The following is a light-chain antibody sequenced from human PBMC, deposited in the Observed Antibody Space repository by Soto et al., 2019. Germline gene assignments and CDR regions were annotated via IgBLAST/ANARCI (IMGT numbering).Light chain of an antibody. J-gene: IGLJ1*01. CDR1: RTNIGAGYD. V-gene: IGLV1-40*01. Sequence: QSVLTQPPSVSGAPGQRVTISCTGSRTNIGAGYDVHWYQHLPGTTPKLLIYGNSNRPSGVPDRFSGSKSGTSASLAITGLQAEDEADYYCQSYDSSLRDVFGTGTKLTVL. CDR2: GNS. CDR3: QSYDSSLRDV.